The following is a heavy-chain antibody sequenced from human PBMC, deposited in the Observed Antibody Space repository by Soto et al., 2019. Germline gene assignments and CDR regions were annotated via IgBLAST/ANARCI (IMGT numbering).Heavy chain of an antibody. CDR3: AREGTIAAAGTNWFDP. Sequence: GASVKVSCKASGYTFTSYAMHWVRQAPGQRLEWMGWINAGNGNTEYSQKFQGRVTITRDTSASTAYMELSSLRSEDTAVYYCAREGTIAAAGTNWFDPWGQGTLVTVSS. J-gene: IGHJ5*02. CDR1: GYTFTSYA. CDR2: INAGNGNT. D-gene: IGHD6-13*01. V-gene: IGHV1-3*01.